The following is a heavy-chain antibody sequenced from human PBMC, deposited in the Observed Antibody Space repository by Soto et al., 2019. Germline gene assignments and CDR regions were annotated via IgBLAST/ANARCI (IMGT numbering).Heavy chain of an antibody. V-gene: IGHV4-39*01. CDR1: GCSIISSSYY. D-gene: IGHD4-17*01. Sequence: SETLSLTCTVSGCSIISSSYYWGWIRQPPGKGLEWIGSIYYSGSTYYNPSLKSRVTISVDTSKNQFSLKLSSVTAADTAVYYCARGFPTVVTVDYWGQGTLVTVSS. CDR3: ARGFPTVVTVDY. J-gene: IGHJ4*02. CDR2: IYYSGST.